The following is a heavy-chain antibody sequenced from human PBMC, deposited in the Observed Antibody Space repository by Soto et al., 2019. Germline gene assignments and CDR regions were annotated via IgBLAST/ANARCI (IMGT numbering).Heavy chain of an antibody. CDR2: IWYDGSHK. Sequence: QEQLVESGGGVVQPGRSLGLSCAASGFAFSSYGIHWVRQAPGKGLEWVALIWYDGSHKYYADSVKGRFTISRDNSKNTLYLQMNSLRVEDTALYYCARGDNYMVRRVIDTYCHYGMDVWGQGTTVTVSS. D-gene: IGHD3-10*01. CDR3: ARGDNYMVRRVIDTYCHYGMDV. V-gene: IGHV3-33*01. CDR1: GFAFSSYG. J-gene: IGHJ6*02.